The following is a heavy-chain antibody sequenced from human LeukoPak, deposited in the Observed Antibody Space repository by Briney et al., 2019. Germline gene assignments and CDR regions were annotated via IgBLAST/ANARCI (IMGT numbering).Heavy chain of an antibody. J-gene: IGHJ6*03. Sequence: SETLSLTCTVSGGSISSSSYYWGWIRQPPGKGLEWIGEINHSGSTNYNPSLKSRVTISVDTSKNQFSLKLSSVTAADTAVYYCARGGVLYYYYYYMDVWGKGTTVTVSS. CDR2: INHSGST. D-gene: IGHD3-10*01. CDR1: GGSISSSSYY. V-gene: IGHV4-39*07. CDR3: ARGGVLYYYYYYMDV.